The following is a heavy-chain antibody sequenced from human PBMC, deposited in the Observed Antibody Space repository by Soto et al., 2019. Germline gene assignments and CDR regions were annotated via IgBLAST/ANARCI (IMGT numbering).Heavy chain of an antibody. CDR3: ARVWGWGIWFGEFLCGEGSDY. CDR1: GFTFSSYS. Sequence: EVQLVESGGGLVKPGGSLRLSCAASGFTFSSYSMSWVRQAPGKGLEWVSYISSSSSYIYYADSVKGRFTISRDNAKNSLYLQMNSLRAEDTAVYYCARVWGWGIWFGEFLCGEGSDYWGQGTLVTVSS. J-gene: IGHJ4*02. D-gene: IGHD3-10*01. V-gene: IGHV3-21*01. CDR2: ISSSSSYI.